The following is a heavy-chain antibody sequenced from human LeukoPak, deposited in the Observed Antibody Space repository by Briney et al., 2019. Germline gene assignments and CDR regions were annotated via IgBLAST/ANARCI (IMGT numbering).Heavy chain of an antibody. Sequence: GGSLRLSCAASGFTFSSFAMTWVRQAPGKGLEWVALISGVSDATHYADSVKGRFIISRDNSKSTLFLQMNGLRADDSAIYYCAKESKWLPSYWGQGTRVTVSS. CDR1: GFTFSSFA. V-gene: IGHV3-23*01. CDR3: AKESKWLPSY. J-gene: IGHJ4*02. CDR2: ISGVSDAT. D-gene: IGHD6-19*01.